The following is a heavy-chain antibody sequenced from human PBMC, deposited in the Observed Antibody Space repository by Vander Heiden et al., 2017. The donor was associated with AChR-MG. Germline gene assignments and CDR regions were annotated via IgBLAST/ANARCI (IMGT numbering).Heavy chain of an antibody. CDR1: GYTFTSYD. D-gene: IGHD3-9*01. Sequence: QVQLVQSGAEVKKPGASVTVSCQASGYTFTSYDINWVRQATGQGLEWMGWMNPNSGNTGYAQKFQGRVTMTRNTSISTAYMELSSLRSEDTAVYYCARGRSLLGITISIDPWGQGTLVTVSS. CDR2: MNPNSGNT. V-gene: IGHV1-8*01. CDR3: ARGRSLLGITISIDP. J-gene: IGHJ5*02.